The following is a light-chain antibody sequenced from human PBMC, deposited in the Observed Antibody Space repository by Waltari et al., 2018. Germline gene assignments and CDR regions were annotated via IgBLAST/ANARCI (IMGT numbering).Light chain of an antibody. CDR3: SSFTSSSTWV. Sequence: PGQSITISCTGTSSDVGGYNYVSWYQQHPGKAPKLMIYDVNNRPSGVSNRFSGSKSGNTASLTISGLQAEDEADYYCSSFTSSSTWVFGGGTKLTVL. V-gene: IGLV2-14*04. CDR1: SSDVGGYNY. J-gene: IGLJ3*02. CDR2: DVN.